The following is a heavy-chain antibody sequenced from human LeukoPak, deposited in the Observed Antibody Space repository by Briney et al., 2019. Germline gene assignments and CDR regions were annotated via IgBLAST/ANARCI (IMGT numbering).Heavy chain of an antibody. V-gene: IGHV4-34*01. Sequence: SETLSLTCGVSGGSFSFYYWSWIRQPPGKGLEWIGEISQSGSTNYNPSLKSRVNISLDTSENQFSLKLSSVTAADTAVYYCARALGTFDIWGQGTMVTVSS. CDR2: ISQSGST. J-gene: IGHJ3*02. CDR3: ARALGTFDI. CDR1: GGSFSFYY.